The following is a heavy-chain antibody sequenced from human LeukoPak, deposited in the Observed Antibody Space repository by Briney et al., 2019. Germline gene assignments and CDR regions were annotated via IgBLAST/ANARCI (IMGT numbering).Heavy chain of an antibody. CDR3: LSGFRPTYPIDY. D-gene: IGHD1-26*01. Sequence: GASLRLSCAATGFTFNDHYMDWVRQAPGKGLELVGRIRNKANRYTTEFAASVKGRFTISRDDSKNSLYLQMNSLKTEDTAVYYCLSGFRPTYPIDYWGQGTLVTVSS. CDR2: IRNKANRYTT. V-gene: IGHV3-72*01. J-gene: IGHJ4*02. CDR1: GFTFNDHY.